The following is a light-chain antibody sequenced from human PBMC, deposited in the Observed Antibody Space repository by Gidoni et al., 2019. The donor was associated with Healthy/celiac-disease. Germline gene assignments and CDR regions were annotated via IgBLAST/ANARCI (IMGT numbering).Light chain of an antibody. J-gene: IGLJ2*01. CDR2: QDS. CDR1: KLGDNY. V-gene: IGLV3-1*01. Sequence: SYELTQPPSVSVSPGQTASITCSGDKLGDNYACWYQQKPGQSPVLVIYQDSKRPSGIPARFSGSNSGNTATLTISGTQAMDEADYYCQAWDSSTEVVFGGGTKLTVL. CDR3: QAWDSSTEVV.